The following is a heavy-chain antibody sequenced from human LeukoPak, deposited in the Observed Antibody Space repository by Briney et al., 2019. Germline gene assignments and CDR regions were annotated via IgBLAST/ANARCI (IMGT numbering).Heavy chain of an antibody. CDR3: ARHRVLLWFGEAVY. J-gene: IGHJ4*02. Sequence: PSETLSLACTVSGGSIRSYYWSWIRQPPGKGLEWIGYIYYSGSTNYNPSLKSRVTISVDTSKNQFSLKLSSVTAADTAVYYCARHRVLLWFGEAVYWGQGTLVTVSS. CDR2: IYYSGST. D-gene: IGHD3-10*01. V-gene: IGHV4-59*08. CDR1: GGSIRSYY.